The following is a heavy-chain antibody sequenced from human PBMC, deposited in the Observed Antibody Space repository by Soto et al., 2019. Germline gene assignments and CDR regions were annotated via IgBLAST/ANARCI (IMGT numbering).Heavy chain of an antibody. CDR2: SIPGFDTV. J-gene: IGHJ4*02. CDR1: GGLFSSYA. V-gene: IGHV1-69*01. CDR3: ARGGSGYVWFNEF. D-gene: IGHD3-22*01. Sequence: QEQLVQSGAEVKKSGSSVKVSCKDTGGLFSSYAVSWVRQAPGQGVEWMGGSIPGFDTVYYAQKFQGRVTITADESTNTPYMELSSLRSEDTAMYYCARGGSGYVWFNEFWGQGTLVTVSS.